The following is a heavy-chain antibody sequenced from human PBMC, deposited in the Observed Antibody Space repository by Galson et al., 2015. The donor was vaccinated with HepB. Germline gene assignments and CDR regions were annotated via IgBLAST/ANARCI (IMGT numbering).Heavy chain of an antibody. V-gene: IGHV3-48*01. D-gene: IGHD5-18*01. Sequence: SLRLSCAASGFTFSSYSMNWVRQAPGKGLEWVSYISSSSSTIYYADSAKGRFTISRDNAKNSLYLQMNSLRAEDTAVYYCARVRYSYANDAFDIWGQGTMVTVSS. CDR1: GFTFSSYS. CDR3: ARVRYSYANDAFDI. CDR2: ISSSSSTI. J-gene: IGHJ3*02.